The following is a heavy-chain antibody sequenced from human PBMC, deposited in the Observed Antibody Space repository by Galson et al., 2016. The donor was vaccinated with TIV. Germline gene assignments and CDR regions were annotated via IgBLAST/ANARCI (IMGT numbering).Heavy chain of an antibody. CDR2: ISYDGSDK. D-gene: IGHD5-18*01. Sequence: SLRLSCAASGFTFSSYGMHWVRQAPGKGLEWVAIISYDGSDKDYTDSVKGRFTISRDKSKNTLYLQVDSVRVEDTATYYCARIHRSYGMDVWGQGTTVTVSS. CDR1: GFTFSSYG. J-gene: IGHJ6*02. CDR3: ARIHRSYGMDV. V-gene: IGHV3-33*01.